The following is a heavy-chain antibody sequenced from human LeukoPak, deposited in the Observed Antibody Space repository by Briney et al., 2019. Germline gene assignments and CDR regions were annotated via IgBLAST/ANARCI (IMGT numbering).Heavy chain of an antibody. CDR1: GFTFSSYS. J-gene: IGHJ4*02. D-gene: IGHD3-10*01. CDR2: IRYDGSNK. Sequence: GGSLRLSCAASGFTFSSYSMNWVRQAPGKGLEWVAFIRYDGSNKYYADSVKGRFTISRDNSKNTLYLQMNSLRAEDTAVYYCAKTAGSGSSPDFDYWGQGTLVTVSS. V-gene: IGHV3-30*02. CDR3: AKTAGSGSSPDFDY.